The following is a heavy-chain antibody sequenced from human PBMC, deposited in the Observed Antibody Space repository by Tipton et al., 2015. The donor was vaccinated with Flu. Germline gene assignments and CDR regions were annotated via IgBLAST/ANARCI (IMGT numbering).Heavy chain of an antibody. V-gene: IGHV4-59*01. Sequence: LRLSCTVSGGSISSFYWSWIRQPPGKGLEWIGYIYSSARTNYNSSLESRVTISVDTSKNQFSLKLSSVTAADTAVYYCARDLGSSGSFDYWGQGTLVTVSS. CDR1: GGSISSFY. D-gene: IGHD6-13*01. CDR3: ARDLGSSGSFDY. CDR2: IYSSART. J-gene: IGHJ4*02.